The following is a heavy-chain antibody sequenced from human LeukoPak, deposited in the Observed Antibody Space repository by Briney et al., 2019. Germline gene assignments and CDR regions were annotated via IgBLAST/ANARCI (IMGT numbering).Heavy chain of an antibody. D-gene: IGHD3-9*01. CDR1: GYTFTSYY. V-gene: IGHV1-46*01. CDR3: ARFRIILTGFDP. CDR2: INPSGGST. Sequence: GASVKVSCKASGYTFTSYYMHWVRQAPGQGLEWMGIINPSGGSTSYAQKFQGRVTMTRDTPTSTVYMELSSLRSEDTAVYYCARFRIILTGFDPWGQGTLVTVSS. J-gene: IGHJ5*02.